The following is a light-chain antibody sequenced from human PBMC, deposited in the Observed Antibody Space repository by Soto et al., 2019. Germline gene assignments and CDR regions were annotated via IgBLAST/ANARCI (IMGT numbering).Light chain of an antibody. CDR1: QRVGPY. CDR3: QQSYSNPRT. V-gene: IGKV1-39*01. CDR2: GVS. Sequence: DIQMTQSPSSLSASVGDRVTITCRASQRVGPYLNWYRQKPGKAPNLLIYGVSSLHSGVPSRFSGSGSETDFTLTISSLQPEDFATYYCQQSYSNPRTFGQGTKVEIK. J-gene: IGKJ1*01.